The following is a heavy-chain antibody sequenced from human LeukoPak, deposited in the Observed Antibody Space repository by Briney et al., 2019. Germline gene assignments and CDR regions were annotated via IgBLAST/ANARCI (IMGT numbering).Heavy chain of an antibody. CDR2: INPNSGGT. D-gene: IGHD1-1*01. CDR1: GYTFTGYY. V-gene: IGHV1-2*04. Sequence: GASVKVSCKASGYTFTGYYMHWVRQAPGQGLEWMGWINPNSGGTNYAQKFQGWVTMTRDTSISTAYMELSRLRSDDTAVYYCARGGTTGTTDYYYGMDVWGQGTTVTVSS. CDR3: ARGGTTGTTDYYYGMDV. J-gene: IGHJ6*02.